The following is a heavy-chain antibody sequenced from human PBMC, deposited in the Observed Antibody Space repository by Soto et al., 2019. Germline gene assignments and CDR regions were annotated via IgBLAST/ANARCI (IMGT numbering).Heavy chain of an antibody. Sequence: VASVKVSCNSSGDTFTNYAIGWVRHAPGQGLEWMGRIIPFFGTPTYIQNSQGRVAITADASTSTAYMELTSLRCEDTAVYYCATLGFCTSNSCYGPPGGLDALAVCGQGRTFTVSS. CDR1: GDTFTNYA. J-gene: IGHJ6*02. CDR3: ATLGFCTSNSCYGPPGGLDALAV. CDR2: IIPFFGTP. D-gene: IGHD2-2*01. V-gene: IGHV1-69*13.